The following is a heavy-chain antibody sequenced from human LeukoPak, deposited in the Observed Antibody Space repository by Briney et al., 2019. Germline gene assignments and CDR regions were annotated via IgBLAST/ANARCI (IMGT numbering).Heavy chain of an antibody. D-gene: IGHD3-16*01. Sequence: GGSLRLSCTASGFTFGDYAMSWFRQAPGKGLEWVSAIDSSGYTYYADSVKDRFIVSRDNSQNTLYLQMNSVRAEDTAVYYCARDLSPGVAFRGRFDPWGQGTLVTVSS. V-gene: IGHV3-66*01. CDR3: ARDLSPGVAFRGRFDP. CDR2: IDSSGYT. J-gene: IGHJ5*02. CDR1: GFTFGDYA.